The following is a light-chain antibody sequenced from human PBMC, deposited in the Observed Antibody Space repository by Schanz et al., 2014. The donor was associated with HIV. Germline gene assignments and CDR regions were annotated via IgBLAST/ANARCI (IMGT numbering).Light chain of an antibody. CDR3: SSYTSTNTLVV. V-gene: IGLV2-14*01. CDR2: DVR. J-gene: IGLJ2*01. Sequence: QSTLTQPASVSGSPGQSITISCTGTSSDIGGYNYVAWYQQHPGKAPKVVIYDVRSRPSGVSDRFSGSKSGNTASLTISGLQADDEADYYCSSYTSTNTLVVFGGGTKLTVL. CDR1: SSDIGGYNY.